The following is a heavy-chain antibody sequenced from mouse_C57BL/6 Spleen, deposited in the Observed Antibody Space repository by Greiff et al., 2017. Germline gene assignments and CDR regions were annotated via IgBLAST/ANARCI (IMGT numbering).Heavy chain of an antibody. D-gene: IGHD2-1*01. CDR2: INPGSGGT. Sequence: QVQLKESGAELVRPGTSVKVSCKASGYAFTNYLIEWVKQRPGQGLEWIGMINPGSGGTNYNEKFKGKATLTADKSSSTAYMQLSSLTSEDSAVYFCARDYGNSAWFAYWGQGTLVTVSA. CDR3: ARDYGNSAWFAY. J-gene: IGHJ3*01. V-gene: IGHV1-54*01. CDR1: GYAFTNYL.